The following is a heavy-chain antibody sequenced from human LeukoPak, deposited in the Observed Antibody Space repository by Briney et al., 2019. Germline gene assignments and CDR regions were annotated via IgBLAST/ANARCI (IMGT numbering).Heavy chain of an antibody. CDR3: ARAWGWELLRIYFDY. CDR2: IYYSGST. V-gene: IGHV4-39*07. J-gene: IGHJ4*02. Sequence: SETLSLTCTVSGGSISSSSYYWGWIRQPPGKGLEWIGSIYYSGSTYYNPSLKSRVAISVDTSKNQFSLKLSSVTAADTAVYYCARAWGWELLRIYFDYWGQGTLVTVSS. D-gene: IGHD1-26*01. CDR1: GGSISSSSYY.